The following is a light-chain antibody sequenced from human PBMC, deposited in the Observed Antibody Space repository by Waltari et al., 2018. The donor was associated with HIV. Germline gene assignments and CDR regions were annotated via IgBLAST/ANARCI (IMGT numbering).Light chain of an antibody. V-gene: IGLV2-14*03. Sequence: QSALTQPASVSGSPGQSITISCNGTTTDIGGYNYVSWYQRHPDKAPKLIIFGVSNRPSGISSQFSGSKSGNTASLTISGLQAEDEADYYCCSYTKLTTHYVLFGGGTKLTVL. J-gene: IGLJ2*01. CDR1: TTDIGGYNY. CDR2: GVS. CDR3: CSYTKLTTHYVL.